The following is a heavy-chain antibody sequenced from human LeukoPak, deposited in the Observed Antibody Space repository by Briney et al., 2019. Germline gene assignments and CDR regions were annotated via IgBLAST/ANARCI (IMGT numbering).Heavy chain of an antibody. V-gene: IGHV3-23*01. Sequence: PGGSLRLSCAASGFTFSTFAMIWVRQPPGKGLEWVSSIFPSGSEIHYADSVRGRFTISRDNSESTLSLQMNSLKAEDTAIYYCATYRQVLLPFESWGQGTLVTVSS. D-gene: IGHD2-8*02. J-gene: IGHJ4*02. CDR3: ATYRQVLLPFES. CDR2: IFPSGSEI. CDR1: GFTFSTFA.